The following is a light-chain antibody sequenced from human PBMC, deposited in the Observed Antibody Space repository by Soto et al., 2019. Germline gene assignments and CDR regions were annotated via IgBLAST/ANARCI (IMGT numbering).Light chain of an antibody. Sequence: DIQMTQSPSSLSASVGDRVTITCRASQTISSYLNWYQQKPGKAPKLLIYAASSLQSGVPSRLSGSGSGTDFTLTISNLQPEDFATYYCQQSYSTPLTFGGGTKVDIK. CDR1: QTISSY. CDR3: QQSYSTPLT. V-gene: IGKV1-39*01. CDR2: AAS. J-gene: IGKJ4*01.